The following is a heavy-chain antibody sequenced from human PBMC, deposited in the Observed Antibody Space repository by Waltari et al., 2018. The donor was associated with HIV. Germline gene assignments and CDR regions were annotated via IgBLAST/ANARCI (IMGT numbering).Heavy chain of an antibody. CDR2: FSFDRGRI. J-gene: IGHJ6*02. Sequence: EVQRVESGGGLVQPGGSLRLSCAVSGFTFDKYAMHWVRQVPAKGLDGVSGFSFDRGRIDYADSVKGRFTVSRDNAKNSLYLQMNSLRVEDTALYYCGKDLTPGGLDVWGQGTTVIVSS. V-gene: IGHV3-9*01. CDR3: GKDLTPGGLDV. CDR1: GFTFDKYA.